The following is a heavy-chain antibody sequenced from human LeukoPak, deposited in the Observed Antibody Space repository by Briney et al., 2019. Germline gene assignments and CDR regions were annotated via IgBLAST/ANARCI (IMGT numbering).Heavy chain of an antibody. V-gene: IGHV4-4*07. CDR1: GGSISSYY. Sequence: SETLSLTCTVSGGSISSYYWSWIRQPAGKGLEWIGRIYTSGSTNYNPSLKSRVTMSVDTSKNQFSLNLSSVTAADTAVYYCARGRKFGRSNWFDPWGQGTLVTVSS. D-gene: IGHD1-14*01. CDR3: ARGRKFGRSNWFDP. CDR2: IYTSGST. J-gene: IGHJ5*02.